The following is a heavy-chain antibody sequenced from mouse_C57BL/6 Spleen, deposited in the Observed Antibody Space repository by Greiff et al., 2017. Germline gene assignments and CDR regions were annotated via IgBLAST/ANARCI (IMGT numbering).Heavy chain of an antibody. CDR1: GFTFSDAW. D-gene: IGHD1-1*02. J-gene: IGHJ2*01. Sequence: EVKVEESGGGLVQPGGSMKLSCAASGFTFSDAWMDWVRQSPEKGLEWVAEIRNKANNHASNYDVTVKVRFTISRDDSKSCVYLQMHSLRAEDSGIYYCTRLCDGAVDYWGQGTTLTVSA. V-gene: IGHV6-6*01. CDR3: TRLCDGAVDY. CDR2: IRNKANNHAS.